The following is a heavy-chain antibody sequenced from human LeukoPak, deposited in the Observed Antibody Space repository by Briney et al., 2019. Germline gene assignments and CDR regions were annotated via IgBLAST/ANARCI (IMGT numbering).Heavy chain of an antibody. V-gene: IGHV3-30-3*01. CDR2: ISYDGSNK. D-gene: IGHD4-23*01. CDR1: GFTFSSYA. CDR3: ARRAITPMLDY. Sequence: GGSLRLSCAASGFTFSSYAMHWVRQAPGKGLEWVAVISYDGSNKYYADSVKGRFTISRDNSKNTLYLQMNSLSSEDTAIYYCARRAITPMLDYWGQGTLVTVSS. J-gene: IGHJ4*02.